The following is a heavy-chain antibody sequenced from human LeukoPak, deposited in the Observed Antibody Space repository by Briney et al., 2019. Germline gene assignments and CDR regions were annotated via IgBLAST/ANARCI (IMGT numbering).Heavy chain of an antibody. J-gene: IGHJ3*02. CDR1: GYTFTSYD. V-gene: IGHV1-8*01. D-gene: IGHD3-10*01. Sequence: ASVKVSCKASGYTFTSYDINWVRQATGQGLERMGWMNPNSGTTGYAQKFQGRVTMTRNTSISTAYMELSSLRSEDTAIYYCARVIYGSGSDIWGQGTMVTVSS. CDR3: ARVIYGSGSDI. CDR2: MNPNSGTT.